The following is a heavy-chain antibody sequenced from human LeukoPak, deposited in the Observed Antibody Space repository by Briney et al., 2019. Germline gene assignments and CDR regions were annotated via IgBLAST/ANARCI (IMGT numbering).Heavy chain of an antibody. J-gene: IGHJ3*02. V-gene: IGHV4-31*03. CDR2: IYHSGST. D-gene: IGHD5-24*01. Sequence: SSETLSLTCIVSGGSISSGGYYWSWIRQHPGKGLEWIGYIYHSGSTNYNPSLKSRVTISIDTSKNQFALKMSSVTAADTAVYYCARLGDGYTSNSPDAFDIWGRGTMVTVSS. CDR1: GGSISSGGYY. CDR3: ARLGDGYTSNSPDAFDI.